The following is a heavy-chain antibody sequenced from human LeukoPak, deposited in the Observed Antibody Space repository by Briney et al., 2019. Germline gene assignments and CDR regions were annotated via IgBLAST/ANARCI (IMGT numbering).Heavy chain of an antibody. D-gene: IGHD6-13*01. CDR3: AKDERSSWAYYFDY. CDR2: IYSGRSA. J-gene: IGHJ4*02. V-gene: IGHV3-53*01. CDR1: GFTVIDNY. Sequence: GGSLRLSCAASGFTVIDNYMSWVRQAPGKGLEWVSVIYSGRSAYYADSVKGRFTISRDNSKNTLYLQMNSLRAEDTAVYYCAKDERSSWAYYFDYWGQGTLVTVSS.